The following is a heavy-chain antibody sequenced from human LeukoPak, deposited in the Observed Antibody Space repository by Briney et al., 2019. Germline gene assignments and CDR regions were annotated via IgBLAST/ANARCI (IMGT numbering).Heavy chain of an antibody. CDR2: ISGSGGST. V-gene: IGHV3-23*01. D-gene: IGHD2-2*01. J-gene: IGHJ4*02. CDR3: AKEVGNIVVVPAALMGSFDY. CDR1: GFTSSSYG. Sequence: PGGSLRLSCAASGFTSSSYGMSWVRQAPGKGLEWVSAISGSGGSTYYADSVKGRFTISRDNSKNTLYLQMNSLRAEDTAVYYCAKEVGNIVVVPAALMGSFDYWGQGTLVTVSS.